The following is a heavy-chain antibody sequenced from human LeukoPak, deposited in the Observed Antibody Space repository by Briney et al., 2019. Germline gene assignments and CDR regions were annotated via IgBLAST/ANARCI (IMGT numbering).Heavy chain of an antibody. CDR1: GFTFSDYS. Sequence: GGSLRLSCAASGFTFSDYSMNWVRQAPGKGLEWVSTISGSGAYTYYADSVKGRFTISRDNSKNALYLQMNSLRAEDTAVYYCAKYFASGSYYKLPHWGQGTLVTVSS. J-gene: IGHJ1*01. CDR3: AKYFASGSYYKLPH. CDR2: ISGSGAYT. V-gene: IGHV3-23*01. D-gene: IGHD3-10*01.